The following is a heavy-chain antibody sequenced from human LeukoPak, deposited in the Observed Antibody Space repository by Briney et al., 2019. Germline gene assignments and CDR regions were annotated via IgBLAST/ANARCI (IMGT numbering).Heavy chain of an antibody. V-gene: IGHV4-39*07. CDR2: IYYSGST. CDR3: ARGIRDYYGSGTRWFDP. CDR1: GGSISSSSYY. D-gene: IGHD3-10*01. Sequence: SSETLSLTCTVSGGSISSSSYYWGWIRQPPGKGLEWIGSIYYSGSTNYNPSLKSRVTISVDTSKNQFSLKLSSVTASDTAVYYCARGIRDYYGSGTRWFDPWGQGTLVTVSS. J-gene: IGHJ5*02.